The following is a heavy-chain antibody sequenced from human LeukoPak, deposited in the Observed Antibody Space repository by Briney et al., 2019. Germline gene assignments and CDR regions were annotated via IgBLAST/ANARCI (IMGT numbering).Heavy chain of an antibody. D-gene: IGHD2-21*02. Sequence: PGGSLRLSCAASGFTFSTYAMSWVRQAPGKGLEWVSAISGSSGITYYADSVKGRFTISRDNSKNTLYLQMNSLRAEDTAVYYCAKEVGDSGAPWGQGTLVTVSS. J-gene: IGHJ5*02. CDR1: GFTFSTYA. CDR3: AKEVGDSGAP. CDR2: ISGSSGIT. V-gene: IGHV3-23*01.